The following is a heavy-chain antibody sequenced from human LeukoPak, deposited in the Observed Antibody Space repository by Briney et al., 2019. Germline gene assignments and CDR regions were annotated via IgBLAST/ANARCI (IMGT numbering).Heavy chain of an antibody. J-gene: IGHJ3*02. V-gene: IGHV1-69*13. D-gene: IGHD1-26*01. CDR2: IIPIFGTP. Sequence: ASVKVSCKASGGTFSSYAISWVRQAPGQGLEWMGGIIPIFGTPNYAQKFQGRVTITADESTSTAYMELSSLRSEDTAVYYCARAHPLPQPGSAFDIWGQGTMVTVSS. CDR1: GGTFSSYA. CDR3: ARAHPLPQPGSAFDI.